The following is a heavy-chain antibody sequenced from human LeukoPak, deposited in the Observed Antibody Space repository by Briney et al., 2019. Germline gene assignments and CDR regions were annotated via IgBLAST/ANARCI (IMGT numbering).Heavy chain of an antibody. CDR3: ASIIPPLDIVVVVAADAFDY. J-gene: IGHJ4*02. CDR2: IIPIFGTA. CDR1: GGTFSSYA. D-gene: IGHD2-15*01. V-gene: IGHV1-69*13. Sequence: SVKVSCKASGGTFSSYAISWVRQAPGQGLEWMGGIIPIFGTANYAQKFQGRVTITADESTSTAYMELSSLRSEDTAVYYCASIIPPLDIVVVVAADAFDYWGQGTLVTVSS.